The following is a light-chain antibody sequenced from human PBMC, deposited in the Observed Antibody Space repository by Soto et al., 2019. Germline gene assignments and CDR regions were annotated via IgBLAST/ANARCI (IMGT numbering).Light chain of an antibody. CDR3: CSYAGGRTPFV. Sequence: QSVLTQPASVSGSPGQSITISCTGTTSDVGSYNFVSWYQQHPGKAPKLMICEDTERPSGISSRFSGSKSDNTASLTISGLQPEDEADYYCCSYAGGRTPFVFGTGTKLTVL. CDR1: TSDVGSYNF. J-gene: IGLJ1*01. V-gene: IGLV2-23*01. CDR2: EDT.